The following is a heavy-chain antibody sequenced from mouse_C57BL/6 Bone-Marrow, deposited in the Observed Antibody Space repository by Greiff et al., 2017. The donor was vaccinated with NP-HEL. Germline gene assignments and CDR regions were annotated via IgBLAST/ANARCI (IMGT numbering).Heavy chain of an antibody. J-gene: IGHJ2*01. Sequence: QVQLQQSGPELVKPGASVKLSCKASGYTFTSYDINWVKQRPGQGLEWIGCIYPRDGSTKYNEKFKGKATLTVDTSSSTAYMELHSLTSEDSAVYFCARSQLRLLYFDYWGQGTTLTVSS. V-gene: IGHV1-85*01. CDR3: ARSQLRLLYFDY. CDR1: GYTFTSYD. D-gene: IGHD3-2*02. CDR2: IYPRDGST.